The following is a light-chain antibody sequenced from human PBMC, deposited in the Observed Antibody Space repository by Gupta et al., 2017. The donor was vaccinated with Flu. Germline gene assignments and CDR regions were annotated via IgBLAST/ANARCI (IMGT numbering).Light chain of an antibody. CDR1: QDISNY. Sequence: DIQMTQSPSSLSASVGDRVTITCQASQDISNYLNWYQQKPGKAPKLLIYDASTLETGVPSRFSGSGSGTDFTFTISSLQPEDIATYYCQQDDNLPITFGQGTRLEIK. CDR2: DAS. V-gene: IGKV1-33*01. J-gene: IGKJ5*01. CDR3: QQDDNLPIT.